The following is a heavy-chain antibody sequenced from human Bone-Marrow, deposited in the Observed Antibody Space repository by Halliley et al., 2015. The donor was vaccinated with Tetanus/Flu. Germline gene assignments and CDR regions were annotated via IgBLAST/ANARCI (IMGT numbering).Heavy chain of an antibody. CDR2: ISPSGDTT. V-gene: IGHV1-46*01. D-gene: IGHD2-15*01. Sequence: GLEWMGIISPSGDTTVYAQRFQGRVTMTTDTSTSTMYMEMSGLTSADTAVYYCARGSRAATLYWGQGTLVTVSS. CDR3: ARGSRAATLY. J-gene: IGHJ4*02.